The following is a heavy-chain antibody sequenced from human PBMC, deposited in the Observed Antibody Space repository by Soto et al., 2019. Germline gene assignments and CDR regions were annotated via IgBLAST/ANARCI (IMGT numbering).Heavy chain of an antibody. CDR3: ARDTVAGMRCFLDS. Sequence: ASVKVSCKVSGYTFTDYYVDWVRQAPGQGLEWMGWINPNTGGTNFAQKFQGRVTMTSDTSIRPAYMELSSLTSADTAVYYCARDTVAGMRCFLDSWGQGTTVTVSS. CDR1: GYTFTDYY. V-gene: IGHV1-2*02. D-gene: IGHD6-19*01. J-gene: IGHJ4*02. CDR2: INPNTGGT.